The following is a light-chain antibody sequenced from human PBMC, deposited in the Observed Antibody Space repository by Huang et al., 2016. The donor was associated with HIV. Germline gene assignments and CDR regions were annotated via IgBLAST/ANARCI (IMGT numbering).Light chain of an antibody. CDR3: QQYQDWPRT. V-gene: IGKV3-15*01. J-gene: IGKJ1*01. CDR1: QSVSSN. CDR2: GAS. Sequence: EIVMTQSPGTLSLSPGERATLSCRPSQSVSSNLAWYQHKPGQAPRLLIYGASTRAHGVPARFSGSGSGTEFTLTISSLQSDDFVVYYCQQYQDWPRTFGQGTKVEIK.